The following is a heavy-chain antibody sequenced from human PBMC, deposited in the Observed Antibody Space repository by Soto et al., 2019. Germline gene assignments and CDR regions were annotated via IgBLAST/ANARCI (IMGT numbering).Heavy chain of an antibody. CDR3: AKAQFPYNWNRVWFES. J-gene: IGHJ5*01. Sequence: VPLVESGGGLLQPGRSLRLSCAASGFTFDDYAMHWVRQAPGKGLEWVSGISWNSGSIAYADSVKGRFTISRDNAKNSLYLQMNSLRVEDTALYYCAKAQFPYNWNRVWFESWGQGTLVTVSS. V-gene: IGHV3-9*01. CDR1: GFTFDDYA. CDR2: ISWNSGSI. D-gene: IGHD1-20*01.